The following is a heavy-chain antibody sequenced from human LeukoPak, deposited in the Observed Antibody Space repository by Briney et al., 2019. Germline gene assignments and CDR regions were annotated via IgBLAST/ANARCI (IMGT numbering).Heavy chain of an antibody. Sequence: GWSLRLSCAASVFTVSSNYMSWVGQAPGRGLEGVSVIYTGGTTYYADSVKRRFTIPRDNSKHTLYLQMHSLRAEDTAVYYCARDRWELGAFDIWGQGTMVTVSS. CDR2: IYTGGTT. CDR3: ARDRWELGAFDI. CDR1: VFTVSSNY. V-gene: IGHV3-66*01. J-gene: IGHJ3*02. D-gene: IGHD1-26*01.